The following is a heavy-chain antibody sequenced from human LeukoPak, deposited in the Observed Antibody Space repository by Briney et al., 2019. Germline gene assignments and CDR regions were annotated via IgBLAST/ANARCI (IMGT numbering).Heavy chain of an antibody. CDR3: ARSHDGFDH. V-gene: IGHV3-48*01. D-gene: IGHD5-24*01. Sequence: QPGGSLRLSCVGSGFMFETYSMNWVRQAPGKRLQWVSYIGSNILTTHYSDSVRGRFTISRDNVKKSLYLQMTSLRGDDTAIYYCARSHDGFDHWGQGTLVTVSS. J-gene: IGHJ5*02. CDR2: IGSNILTT. CDR1: GFMFETYS.